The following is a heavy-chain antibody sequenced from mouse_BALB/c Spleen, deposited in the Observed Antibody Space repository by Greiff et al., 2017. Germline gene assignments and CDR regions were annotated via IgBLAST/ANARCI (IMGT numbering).Heavy chain of an antibody. Sequence: EVQLKESGAELVRPGALVKLSCKASGFNIKDYYMHWVKQRPEQGLEWIGWIDPENGNTIYDPKFQGKASITADTSSNTAYLQLSSLTSEDTAVYYCAIYYYGSSYYFDVWGAGTTVTVSS. J-gene: IGHJ1*01. D-gene: IGHD1-1*01. CDR2: IDPENGNT. CDR3: AIYYYGSSYYFDV. V-gene: IGHV14-1*02. CDR1: GFNIKDYY.